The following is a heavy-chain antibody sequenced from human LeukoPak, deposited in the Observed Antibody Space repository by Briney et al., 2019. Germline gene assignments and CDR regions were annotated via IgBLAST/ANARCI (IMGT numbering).Heavy chain of an antibody. CDR1: GFTFSSYG. V-gene: IGHV3-33*01. D-gene: IGHD5-18*01. CDR2: IWYDGSNK. CDR3: ARDWRGCSYGYGAFDI. J-gene: IGHJ3*02. Sequence: PGGSLRLSCAASGFTFSSYGMHWVRQAPGKGLEWVAVIWYDGSNKYYADSVKGRFTISRDNSKNTLYLQMNSLRAEDTAVYYCARDWRGCSYGYGAFDIWGQGTMVTVSS.